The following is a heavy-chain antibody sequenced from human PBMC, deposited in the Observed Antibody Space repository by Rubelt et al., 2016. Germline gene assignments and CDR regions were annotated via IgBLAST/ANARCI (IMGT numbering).Heavy chain of an antibody. Sequence: GSGGDVVQPGRSLRLSCAASTFTFSNIGIHWVRQAPGKGLEWMATVSQDGNYKYYADSVQGRFTISRDNSKNTLSLQMNSLRTEDTAVYYCAKVNGDYARGAFDVWGQGTTVIVSA. V-gene: IGHV3-30*18. CDR3: AKVNGDYARGAFDV. CDR2: VSQDGNYK. CDR1: TFTFSNIG. D-gene: IGHD4-17*01. J-gene: IGHJ3*01.